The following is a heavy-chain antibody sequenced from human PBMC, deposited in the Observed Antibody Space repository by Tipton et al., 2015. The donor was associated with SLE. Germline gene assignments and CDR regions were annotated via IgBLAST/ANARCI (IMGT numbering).Heavy chain of an antibody. Sequence: TLSLTCTVSGYSISSGYYWGWIRQTPGKGLEWIGSIYYSGSTYYNPFLKSRVTISVDTSKNQFSLKLSSVTAADTAVYYCARGSSSWYNWFDPWGQGTLVTVSS. J-gene: IGHJ5*02. D-gene: IGHD6-13*01. V-gene: IGHV4-38-2*02. CDR2: IYYSGST. CDR3: ARGSSSWYNWFDP. CDR1: GYSISSGYY.